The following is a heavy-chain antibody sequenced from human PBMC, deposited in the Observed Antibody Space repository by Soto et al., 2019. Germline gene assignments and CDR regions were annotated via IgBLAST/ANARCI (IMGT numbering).Heavy chain of an antibody. CDR1: GYTFTSYD. CDR2: MNPNSGNT. D-gene: IGHD6-13*01. Sequence: QVQLVQSGAEVKKPGASVKVSCKASGYTFTSYDINWVRQATGQGLEWMGWMNPNSGNTGYAQKCQGRVTMTRNTSISTAYMELTSLRSEDTAVYYCARGLAAAGHNWFDPWGQGTLVTVSS. J-gene: IGHJ5*02. V-gene: IGHV1-8*01. CDR3: ARGLAAAGHNWFDP.